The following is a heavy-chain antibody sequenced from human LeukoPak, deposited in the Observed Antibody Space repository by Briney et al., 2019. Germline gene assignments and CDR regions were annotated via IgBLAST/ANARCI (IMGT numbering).Heavy chain of an antibody. CDR1: GDSINNNNYY. Sequence: SETLSLTCTVSGDSINNNNYYWSWIRQPAGKGLEWIGRIYTSGSTNYNPSLKSRVTMSVDTSKNQFSLKLSSVTAADTAVYYCARVRRDGYLGIFDYWGQGTLVTVSS. CDR3: ARVRRDGYLGIFDY. V-gene: IGHV4-4*07. CDR2: IYTSGST. J-gene: IGHJ4*02. D-gene: IGHD5-24*01.